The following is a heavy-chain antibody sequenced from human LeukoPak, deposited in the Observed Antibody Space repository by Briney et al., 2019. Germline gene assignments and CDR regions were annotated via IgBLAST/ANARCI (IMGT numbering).Heavy chain of an antibody. D-gene: IGHD6-13*01. J-gene: IGHJ4*02. CDR1: GGTFSSYA. V-gene: IGHV1-69*05. CDR3: ARDRRAIAAAGTFYHFNY. Sequence: SVKVSCKASGGTFSSYAISWVRQAPGQGLEWMGGIIPIFGTANYAQKFQGRVTITTDESTSTAYMELSSLTFEDTAVYYCARDRRAIAAAGTFYHFNYWGQGTAVTVSS. CDR2: IIPIFGTA.